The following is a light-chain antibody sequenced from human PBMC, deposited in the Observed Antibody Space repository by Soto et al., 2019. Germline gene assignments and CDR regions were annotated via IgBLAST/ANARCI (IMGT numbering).Light chain of an antibody. J-gene: IGKJ2*01. Sequence: DIQMTQSPSSLSASVGDRVTITCRARQNISNYLHWYQQKLGKAPKLLIYATSSLQSGVPSRFSGSGSGTDFTLTISSLQSEDFATYYCQQSFRTPPFTFGQGTKLEIK. V-gene: IGKV1-39*01. CDR2: ATS. CDR3: QQSFRTPPFT. CDR1: QNISNY.